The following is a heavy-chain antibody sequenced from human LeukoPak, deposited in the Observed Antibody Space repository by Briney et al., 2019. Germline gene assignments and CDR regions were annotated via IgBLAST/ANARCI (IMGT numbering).Heavy chain of an antibody. CDR3: AKTDGYNYGTVDY. D-gene: IGHD5-24*01. V-gene: IGHV3-9*01. CDR1: GFTFDDYA. CDR2: ISWNSGNI. J-gene: IGHJ4*02. Sequence: GGSLRLSCAASGFTFDDYAMYWVRQAPGKGLEWVSGISWNSGNIGYADSVKSRFTISRDNAKNSLYLQMNSLRAEDTALYYCAKTDGYNYGTVDYWGQGTLVTVSS.